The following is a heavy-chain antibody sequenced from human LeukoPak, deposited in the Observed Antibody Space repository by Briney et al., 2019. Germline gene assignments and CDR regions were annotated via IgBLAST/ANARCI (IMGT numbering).Heavy chain of an antibody. J-gene: IGHJ6*02. CDR1: GFTFSNYA. D-gene: IGHD3-3*01. CDR3: AKSDTIFGVVSGPYYYYGMDV. Sequence: GGSLRLSCAASGFTFSNYAMSWVRQAPGKGLEWVSAISGSGGSTYYADSVKGRFTISRDNSKNTLYLQMNSLRAEDTAVYYCAKSDTIFGVVSGPYYYYGMDVWGQGTTVTVSS. CDR2: ISGSGGST. V-gene: IGHV3-23*01.